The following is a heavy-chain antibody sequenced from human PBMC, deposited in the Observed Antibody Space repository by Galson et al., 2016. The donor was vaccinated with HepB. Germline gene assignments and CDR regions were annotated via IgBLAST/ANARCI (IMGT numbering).Heavy chain of an antibody. CDR1: GYTFAGYY. Sequence: SCKASGYTFAGYYMHWVRQAPGQGLEWMGWINPISGATNSVQKFQGRVTLTRDTSTSTAYMELSRLRSDDTAVYYCAREPRVNGEDSFDIWGQGTMVTVSS. D-gene: IGHD3-10*01. CDR2: INPISGAT. CDR3: AREPRVNGEDSFDI. J-gene: IGHJ3*02. V-gene: IGHV1-2*02.